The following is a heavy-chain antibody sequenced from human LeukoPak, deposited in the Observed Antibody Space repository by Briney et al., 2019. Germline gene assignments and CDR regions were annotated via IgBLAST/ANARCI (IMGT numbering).Heavy chain of an antibody. V-gene: IGHV3-43*01. CDR2: AGWAGGTT. CDR1: GFNFDRYT. Sequence: GGSLRLPCATSGFNFDRYTIHWVRQAPGKGLEWVSLAGWAGGTTFYSDSVRGRFTISRDSGRKSVYLQMNSLTTDDTAFYFCAKELDTMFFDYWGQGALVTVSS. J-gene: IGHJ4*02. CDR3: AKELDTMFFDY. D-gene: IGHD3-10*02.